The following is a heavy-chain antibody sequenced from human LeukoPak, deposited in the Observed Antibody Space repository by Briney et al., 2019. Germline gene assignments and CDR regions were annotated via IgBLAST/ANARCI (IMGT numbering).Heavy chain of an antibody. CDR2: IYTSGST. V-gene: IGHV4-4*07. Sequence: SETLSLTCIVSGASISSYYWSWIRPPAGKGLEWIGRIYTSGSTNYNLSLKSGVTMPVDTSENQFSLILSSVTAADTAVYYCARHREATTVTNFDYWGQGTLVTVAS. CDR1: GASISSYY. CDR3: ARHREATTVTNFDY. D-gene: IGHD4-17*01. J-gene: IGHJ4*02.